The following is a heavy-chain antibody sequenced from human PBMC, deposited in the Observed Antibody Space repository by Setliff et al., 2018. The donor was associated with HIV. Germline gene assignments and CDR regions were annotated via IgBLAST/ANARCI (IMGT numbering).Heavy chain of an antibody. D-gene: IGHD1-26*01. CDR1: GGSISAYY. Sequence: SETLSLTCTVSGGSISAYYWSWIRQPAGKGLEYIGRIFAGGSTNYNPSLRSRATISINTSKNQFSLELSSVTAADTAVYYCARSMGAFDYWGPGALVTVSS. CDR2: IFAGGST. J-gene: IGHJ4*02. CDR3: ARSMGAFDY. V-gene: IGHV4-4*07.